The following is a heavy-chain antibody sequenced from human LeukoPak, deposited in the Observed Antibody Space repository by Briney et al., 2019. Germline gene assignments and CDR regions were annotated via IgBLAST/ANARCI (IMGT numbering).Heavy chain of an antibody. V-gene: IGHV1-69*04. Sequence: SVKVSCKASGGTFSSYAISWVRQAPGQGLEWMGRIIPILGIANYAQKFQGRVTITADKSTSTAYMELSSLRSEDTAVYYCARDGANYKFDYWGQGTLVTVSS. J-gene: IGHJ4*02. D-gene: IGHD4/OR15-4a*01. CDR1: GGTFSSYA. CDR3: ARDGANYKFDY. CDR2: IIPILGIA.